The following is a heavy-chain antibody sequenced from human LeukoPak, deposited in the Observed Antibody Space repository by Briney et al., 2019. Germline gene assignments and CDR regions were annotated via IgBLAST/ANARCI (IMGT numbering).Heavy chain of an antibody. CDR1: GGSISSGSYY. Sequence: KATETLSLTCTVSGGSISSGSYYWIWIRQPAGKGLEWIGRIYTSGSTNYNPSLKSRVTISVDTSKNQFSLKLNSVTAADTAVYYCASGGTDGWYYFDYWGQGTLVTVSS. V-gene: IGHV4-61*02. CDR3: ASGGTDGWYYFDY. CDR2: IYTSGST. D-gene: IGHD6-19*01. J-gene: IGHJ4*02.